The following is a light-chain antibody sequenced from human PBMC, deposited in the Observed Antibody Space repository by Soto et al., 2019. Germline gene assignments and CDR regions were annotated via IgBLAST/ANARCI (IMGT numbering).Light chain of an antibody. CDR3: QQRVNWPTLT. J-gene: IGKJ4*01. CDR1: QSLNIY. Sequence: EIVLTQSPATLSLSPGERATLSCRASQSLNIYLAWYQQKPGQAPRPLIYDASNRTTGIPGRFSCSGSGTDFSLTISSVEPEDSAVYYCQQRVNWPTLTFGGGTKVEIK. CDR2: DAS. V-gene: IGKV3-11*01.